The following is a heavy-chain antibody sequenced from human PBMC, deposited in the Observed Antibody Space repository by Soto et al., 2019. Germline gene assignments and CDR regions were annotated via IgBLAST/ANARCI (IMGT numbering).Heavy chain of an antibody. D-gene: IGHD2-8*01. CDR3: TTDRGSCTNGVCSTYYYYYYGMDV. J-gene: IGHJ6*02. V-gene: IGHV3-15*01. Sequence: GGSLRLSCAASGFTFSNAWMSWVRQAPGKGLEWVGRIKSKTDGGTTDYAAPVKGRFTISRDDSKNTLYLQMNSLKTEDTAVYYCTTDRGSCTNGVCSTYYYYYYGMDVWGQGTTVTVSS. CDR2: IKSKTDGGTT. CDR1: GFTFSNAW.